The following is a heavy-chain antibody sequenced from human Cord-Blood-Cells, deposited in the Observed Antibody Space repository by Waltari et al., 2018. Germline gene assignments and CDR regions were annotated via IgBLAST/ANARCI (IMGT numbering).Heavy chain of an antibody. CDR2: IYYSGST. J-gene: IGHJ4*02. V-gene: IGHV4-61*01. CDR3: ARLSNSFDY. Sequence: QVQLQESGPGLVKPSETLSLTCPVSGGSVSSGSYHWSWIRQPPGKGLEWIGYIYYSGSTNYNPSLKSRVTISVDTSKNQFSLKLSSVTAADTAVYYCARLSNSFDYWGQGTLVTVSS. CDR1: GGSVSSGSYH. D-gene: IGHD7-27*01.